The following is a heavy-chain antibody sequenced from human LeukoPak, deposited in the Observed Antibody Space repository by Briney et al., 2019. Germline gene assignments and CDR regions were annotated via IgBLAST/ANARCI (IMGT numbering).Heavy chain of an antibody. CDR3: ARDRGSGWSCFDY. D-gene: IGHD6-19*01. CDR2: ISSSSRYI. Sequence: GGSLRLSCAASGFTFSSYSMNWVRQAPGKGLEWVSSISSSSRYIYYADSVKGRFTISRDDAKNSLYLQMNSLRAEDTAVYYCARDRGSGWSCFDYWGQGTLVTVSS. J-gene: IGHJ4*02. V-gene: IGHV3-21*06. CDR1: GFTFSSYS.